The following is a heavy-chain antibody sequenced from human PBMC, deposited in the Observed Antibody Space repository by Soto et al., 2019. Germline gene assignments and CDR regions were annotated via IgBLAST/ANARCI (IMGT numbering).Heavy chain of an antibody. Sequence: EVQLVESGGGLVQPGRSLRLSCAASGFTFDDYAMHWVRQAPGKGLEWVSGISWNSGSIGYADSVKGRFTISRDNAKNSLYLQMNSLRAEYTALYYCAKDSGYDYLHYFDYWGQGTLVSVSS. V-gene: IGHV3-9*01. CDR3: AKDSGYDYLHYFDY. J-gene: IGHJ4*02. D-gene: IGHD5-12*01. CDR1: GFTFDDYA. CDR2: ISWNSGSI.